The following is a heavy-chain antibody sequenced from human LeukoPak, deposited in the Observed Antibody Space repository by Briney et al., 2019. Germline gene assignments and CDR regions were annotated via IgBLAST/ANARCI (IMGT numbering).Heavy chain of an antibody. D-gene: IGHD3-9*01. CDR3: AGSAAVGYYDILTGQHYFDY. J-gene: IGHJ4*02. CDR2: IIPIFGTA. Sequence: SVKASCKASGGTFSSYAISWVRQAPGQGLEWMGGIIPIFGTANYAQKFQGRVTITTDESTSTVYMELSSLRSEDTAVYYCAGSAAVGYYDILTGQHYFDYWGQGTLVTVSS. V-gene: IGHV1-69*05. CDR1: GGTFSSYA.